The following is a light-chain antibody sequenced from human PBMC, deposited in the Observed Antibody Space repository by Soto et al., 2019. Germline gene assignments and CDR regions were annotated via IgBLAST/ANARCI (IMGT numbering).Light chain of an antibody. CDR3: QQFVTWTPFP. J-gene: IGKJ3*01. CDR2: NGV. CDR1: QSVTAN. V-gene: IGKV3-15*01. Sequence: EIVMTQSPSSLSVSPGERATLSCRSSQSVTANLAWYQQKPGHAPRHIIYNGVTMATGSPARFTGSGSGREYTLTINSLQTEDVAMDFCQQFVTWTPFPFGPGTKA.